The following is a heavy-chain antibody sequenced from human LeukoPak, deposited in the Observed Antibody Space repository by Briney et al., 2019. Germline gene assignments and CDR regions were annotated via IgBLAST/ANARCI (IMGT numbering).Heavy chain of an antibody. CDR1: GFTFDDYA. V-gene: IGHV3-43*02. D-gene: IGHD1-26*01. CDR2: ISGDGGST. CDR3: AKTFRSGSYLDASDI. J-gene: IGHJ3*02. Sequence: GGSLRLSCAASGFTFDDYAMHWVRQAPGKGLEWVSLISGDGGSTYYADSVKGRFTISRDNSKNSLYLQMNSLRTEDTALYYCAKTFRSGSYLDASDIWGQGTMVTVSS.